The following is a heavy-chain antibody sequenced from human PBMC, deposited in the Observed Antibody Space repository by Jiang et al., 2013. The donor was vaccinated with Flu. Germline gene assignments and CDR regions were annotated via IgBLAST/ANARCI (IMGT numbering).Heavy chain of an antibody. V-gene: IGHV4-30-2*05. Sequence: KRRVTISVDTSKNQFSLKLSSVTAADTAVYYCASGTRAPNYGDYLGYAFDIWGQGTMVTVSS. D-gene: IGHD4-17*01. CDR3: ASGTRAPNYGDYLGYAFDI. J-gene: IGHJ3*02.